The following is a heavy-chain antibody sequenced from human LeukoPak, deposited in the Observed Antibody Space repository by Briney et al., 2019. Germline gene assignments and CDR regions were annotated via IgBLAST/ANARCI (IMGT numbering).Heavy chain of an antibody. J-gene: IGHJ4*02. CDR2: ISGSGGST. CDR3: AREWYSGYPLQWLVHGEDY. D-gene: IGHD6-19*01. CDR1: GFTFSSYA. Sequence: GGSLRLSCAASGFTFSSYAMSWVRQAPGKGLEWVSAISGSGGSTYYADSVKGRFTISRDNSKNTLYLQMNSLRAEDTAVYYCAREWYSGYPLQWLVHGEDYWGQGTLVTVSS. V-gene: IGHV3-23*01.